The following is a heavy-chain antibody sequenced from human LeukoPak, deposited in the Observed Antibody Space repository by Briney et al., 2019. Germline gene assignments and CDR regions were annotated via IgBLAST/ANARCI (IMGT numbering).Heavy chain of an antibody. Sequence: ASVKVSCKASGYTFTGYYMHWVRQAPGQGLEWMGWINPNSGGTNYAQKFQGRVTMTRDTSISTAYMELSRLRSDDTAVYYCARERGGDYSDAFDIWGQGTMVTVSS. CDR1: GYTFTGYY. CDR2: INPNSGGT. J-gene: IGHJ3*02. V-gene: IGHV1-2*02. CDR3: ARERGGDYSDAFDI. D-gene: IGHD4-11*01.